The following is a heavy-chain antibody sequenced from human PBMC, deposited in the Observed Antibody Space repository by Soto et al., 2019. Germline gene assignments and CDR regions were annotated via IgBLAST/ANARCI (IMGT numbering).Heavy chain of an antibody. J-gene: IGHJ4*02. Sequence: HPGGSLRLSCAASGFTFSSYSMNWVRQAPGKGLEWVSYISSSSSTIYYADSVKGRFTISRDNAKNSLYLQMNSLRDEDTAVYYCARVVGHYDFWSGYLDYWGQGTLVTVS. CDR2: ISSSSSTI. CDR3: ARVVGHYDFWSGYLDY. CDR1: GFTFSSYS. D-gene: IGHD3-3*01. V-gene: IGHV3-48*02.